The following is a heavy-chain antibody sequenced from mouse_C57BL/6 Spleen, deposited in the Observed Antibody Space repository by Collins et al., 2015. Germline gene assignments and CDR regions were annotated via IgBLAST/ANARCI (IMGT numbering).Heavy chain of an antibody. CDR1: GFNIKDDY. CDR2: IDPENGDT. CDR3: AYYGSSFDY. D-gene: IGHD1-1*01. V-gene: IGHV14-4*01. J-gene: IGHJ2*01. Sequence: EVQLQQSGAELVRPGASVKLSCTASGFNIKDDYMHWVKQRPEQGLEWIGWIDPENGDTEYASEFQGKATITSDTSSNTAYLQLSSLTSEDTAIYYCAYYGSSFDYWGQGTTLTVSS.